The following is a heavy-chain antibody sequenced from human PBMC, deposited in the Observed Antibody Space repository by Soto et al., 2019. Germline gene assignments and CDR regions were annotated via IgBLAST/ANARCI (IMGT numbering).Heavy chain of an antibody. V-gene: IGHV1-58*01. CDR1: GFTFTSSA. CDR3: AKDAHYSSSWLNWFES. CDR2: IVVGSGNT. D-gene: IGHD6-13*01. J-gene: IGHJ5*01. Sequence: SVKVSCKASGFTFTSSAVQWVRQARGQRLEWIGWIVVGSGNTNYAQKFQERVTITRDMSTSTAYMELSSLRSEDTAVYYCAKDAHYSSSWLNWFESWGQGTLVTVSS.